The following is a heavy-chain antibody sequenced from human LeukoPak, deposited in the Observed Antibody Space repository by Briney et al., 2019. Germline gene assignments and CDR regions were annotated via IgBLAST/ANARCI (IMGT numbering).Heavy chain of an antibody. CDR2: IYYSGST. Sequence: SETLSLTCTVSGGSISSSSYYWGWIRQPPGKGLEWIGSIYYSGSTYYNPSLKSRVTISVDTSKNQFSLKLSSVTAADTAVYYCVRVGGLYYYYMDVWGKGTTVTVSS. CDR1: GGSISSSSYY. CDR3: VRVGGLYYYYMDV. V-gene: IGHV4-39*07. J-gene: IGHJ6*03.